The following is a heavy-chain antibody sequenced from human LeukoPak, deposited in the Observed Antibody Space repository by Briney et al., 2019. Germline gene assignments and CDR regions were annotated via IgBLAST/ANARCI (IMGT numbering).Heavy chain of an antibody. CDR2: IYYSGST. J-gene: IGHJ3*02. CDR3: ARHVRATMVRGVKTDAFDI. CDR1: GGSISSYY. D-gene: IGHD3-10*01. V-gene: IGHV4-59*08. Sequence: NASETLSLTCTVSGGSISSYYWSWIRQPPGKGLEWIGYIYYSGSTNYNPSLKSRLTISVDTSKNQFSLKLSSVTAADTAVYYCARHVRATMVRGVKTDAFDIWGQGTMVTVSS.